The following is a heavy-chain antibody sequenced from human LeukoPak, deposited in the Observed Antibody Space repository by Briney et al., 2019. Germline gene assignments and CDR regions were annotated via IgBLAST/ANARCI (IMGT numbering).Heavy chain of an antibody. D-gene: IGHD3-22*01. CDR1: GFTFSTYA. V-gene: IGHV3-23*01. J-gene: IGHJ5*02. Sequence: GGSLRLSCAASGFTFSTYAMSWVRQAPGKGLEWVSGISGSGGSTYYADSVKGRFTISRDNSKNTVYVQMNSMRAEDTAVYYCAKDPTTYYDTSGYGRYNWFDPWGQGTLVTVSS. CDR2: ISGSGGST. CDR3: AKDPTTYYDTSGYGRYNWFDP.